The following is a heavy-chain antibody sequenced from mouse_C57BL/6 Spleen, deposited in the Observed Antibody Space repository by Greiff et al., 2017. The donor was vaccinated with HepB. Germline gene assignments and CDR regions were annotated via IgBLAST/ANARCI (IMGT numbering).Heavy chain of an antibody. D-gene: IGHD1-1*01. J-gene: IGHJ4*01. CDR3: ARSDYGSRGYYYAMDY. CDR2: IHPNSGST. V-gene: IGHV1-64*01. CDR1: GYTFTSYW. Sequence: QVQLQQPGAELVKPAASVKLSCKASGYTFTSYWMHWVKQRPGQGLEWIGMIHPNSGSTNYNEKFKSKATLTVDKASSTAYMQLSSLTSEDSAVYYCARSDYGSRGYYYAMDYWGQGTSVTVSS.